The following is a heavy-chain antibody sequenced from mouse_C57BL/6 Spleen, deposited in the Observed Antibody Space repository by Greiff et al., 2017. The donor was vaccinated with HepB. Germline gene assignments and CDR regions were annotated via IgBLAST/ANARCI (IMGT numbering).Heavy chain of an antibody. D-gene: IGHD3-2*02. CDR3: TTGDSSGY. CDR1: GFNIKDDY. Sequence: VQLQQSGAELVRPGASVKLSCTASGFNIKDDYMHWVKQRPEQGLEWIGWIDPENGDTEYASKFQGKATITADTSSNTAYLQLSSLTSEDTAVYYCTTGDSSGYWGQGTTLTVSS. CDR2: IDPENGDT. J-gene: IGHJ2*01. V-gene: IGHV14-4*01.